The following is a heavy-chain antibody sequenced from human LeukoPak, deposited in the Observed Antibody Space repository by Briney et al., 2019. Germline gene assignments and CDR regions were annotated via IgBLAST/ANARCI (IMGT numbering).Heavy chain of an antibody. Sequence: SETLSLTCTVSGYSISSGDYYGCLIRPPGEEGLEWSGRISSSGSTNYNPSLKSRVTISVDTSKNQFSLKLSSVTAADTAVYFCARGPYSYDSSGAFDIWGQGTMVTVSS. CDR1: GYSISSGDYY. CDR3: ARGPYSYDSSGAFDI. CDR2: ISSSGST. D-gene: IGHD3-22*01. V-gene: IGHV4-61*02. J-gene: IGHJ3*02.